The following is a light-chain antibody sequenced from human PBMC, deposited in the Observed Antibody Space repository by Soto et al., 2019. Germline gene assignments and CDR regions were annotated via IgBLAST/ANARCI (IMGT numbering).Light chain of an antibody. Sequence: QAVLTQPPSVSGAPGQRVTISCTGSSSNIGAGYDVHWYQQLPGTAPKLLIYGNTNRPSGVPVRFSGSKSGTSASLAITGLQAEDEADYYCQSYDRSLSGVLFGGGTKLTVL. CDR3: QSYDRSLSGVL. CDR2: GNT. J-gene: IGLJ2*01. CDR1: SSNIGAGYD. V-gene: IGLV1-40*01.